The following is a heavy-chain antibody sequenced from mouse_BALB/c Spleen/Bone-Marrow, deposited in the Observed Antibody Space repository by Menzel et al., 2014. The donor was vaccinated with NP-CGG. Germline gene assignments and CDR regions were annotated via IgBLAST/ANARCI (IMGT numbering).Heavy chain of an antibody. CDR1: GYTFTDYA. CDR2: ISTYYGNT. J-gene: IGHJ1*01. CDR3: ARSATVVEGYWFFDV. D-gene: IGHD1-1*01. Sequence: QVQLQQSGPELVRPGVSVKISCKGSGYTFTDYAVHWVKQSHAKSLEWIGVISTYYGNTNYNQKFKGKATMTVDKSSSTAYMELARLTSEDSAIYYCARSATVVEGYWFFDVWGAGTTVTVSS. V-gene: IGHV1-67*01.